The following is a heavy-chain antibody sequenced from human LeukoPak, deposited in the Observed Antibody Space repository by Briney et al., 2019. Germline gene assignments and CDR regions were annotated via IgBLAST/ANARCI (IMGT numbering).Heavy chain of an antibody. CDR1: GFTFRSFA. CDR2: VSGSGGST. J-gene: IGHJ4*02. V-gene: IGHV3-23*01. D-gene: IGHD3-10*01. Sequence: GGSLRLSCAASGFTFRSFAMSWVRQAPGKGLEWVSAVSGSGGSTYYADSVKGRFTTSRDNSKNTLYLQMNSLRAEDTAVYYCAKALAFGLQLWFDYWGQGTLVTVSS. CDR3: AKALAFGLQLWFDY.